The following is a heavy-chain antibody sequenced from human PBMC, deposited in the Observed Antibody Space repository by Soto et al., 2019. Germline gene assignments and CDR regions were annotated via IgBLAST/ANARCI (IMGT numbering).Heavy chain of an antibody. V-gene: IGHV4-39*01. CDR2: SSYNGGT. CDR1: ADSNSFRDSY. J-gene: IGHJ4*02. D-gene: IGHD3-22*01. Sequence: SETLSLTCTVSADSNSFRDSYWGWLRQPPGEGLQWIGSSSYNGGTFYNPSLKGRVDISIDASRRQSSLQLTAVTAADSAIDYCTRHRIEVVWRGFDYWGQG. CDR3: TRHRIEVVWRGFDY.